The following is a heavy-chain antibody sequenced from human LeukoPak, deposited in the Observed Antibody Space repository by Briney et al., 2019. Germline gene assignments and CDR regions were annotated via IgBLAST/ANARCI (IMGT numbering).Heavy chain of an antibody. Sequence: GGSLRLSCAASGLTFRNAWMTWVRQAPGKGLEWVGRIKSKTDGGTIDYAAPVKGRFTISRDDSKNTLFLQMSRLRTEDTAVYYCTTDEAAGTDYWGQGTLVTVSS. J-gene: IGHJ4*02. D-gene: IGHD6-13*01. CDR3: TTDEAAGTDY. CDR1: GLTFRNAW. V-gene: IGHV3-15*01. CDR2: IKSKTDGGTI.